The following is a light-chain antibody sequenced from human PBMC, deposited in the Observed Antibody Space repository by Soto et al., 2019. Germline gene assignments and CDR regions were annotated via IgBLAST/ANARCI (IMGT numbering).Light chain of an antibody. CDR2: GAS. CDR3: QQYGSPIT. V-gene: IGKV3-20*01. Sequence: IAFTQSPGTLSLSPGERATLSCRASQSVSSIYLAWYQQKPGQAPRLLIYGASSRATGIPDRFSGSGSGTDFTLTISRLEPEDFAVYYCQQYGSPITFGQGTRLEIK. J-gene: IGKJ5*01. CDR1: QSVSSIY.